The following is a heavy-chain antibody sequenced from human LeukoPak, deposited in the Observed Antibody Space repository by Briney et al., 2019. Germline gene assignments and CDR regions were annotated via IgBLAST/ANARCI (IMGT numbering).Heavy chain of an antibody. D-gene: IGHD3-22*01. J-gene: IGHJ4*02. CDR3: ARASRRGNYYDSSGLFFDY. V-gene: IGHV4-59*08. CDR2: IYYSGST. Sequence: SETLSLTCTVSGGSISSYYWSWIRQPPGKGLEWIGYIYYSGSTNYNPSLKSRVTISVDTSKNQFSLKLSSVTAADTAVYYCARASRRGNYYDSSGLFFDYWGQGTLVTVSS. CDR1: GGSISSYY.